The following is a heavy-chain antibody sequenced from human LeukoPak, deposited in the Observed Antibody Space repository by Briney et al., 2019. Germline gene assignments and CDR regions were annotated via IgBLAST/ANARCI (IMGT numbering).Heavy chain of an antibody. Sequence: GESLKISCKGSGYSFTSYWISWVRQMPGKGLEWMGRIDPSDSYTNYSPSFQGHVTISADKSISTVYLQWSSLKASDTAMYYCARHPDDSSGYYDYWGQGTLVTVSS. J-gene: IGHJ4*02. CDR1: GYSFTSYW. D-gene: IGHD3-22*01. V-gene: IGHV5-10-1*01. CDR3: ARHPDDSSGYYDY. CDR2: IDPSDSYT.